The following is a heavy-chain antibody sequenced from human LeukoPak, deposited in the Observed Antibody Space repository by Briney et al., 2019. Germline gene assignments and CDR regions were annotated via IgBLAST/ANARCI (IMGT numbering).Heavy chain of an antibody. J-gene: IGHJ4*02. Sequence: GESLKISCKGSGYSFTSYWIGWVRQMPGKGLEWMGIIYPGDSDTRYSPSFRGQVTISADKSISTAYLQWSSLKASDTAMYYCASHKGSGYGGYYFDYWGQGTLVTVSS. CDR3: ASHKGSGYGGYYFDY. D-gene: IGHD5-12*01. CDR1: GYSFTSYW. CDR2: IYPGDSDT. V-gene: IGHV5-51*01.